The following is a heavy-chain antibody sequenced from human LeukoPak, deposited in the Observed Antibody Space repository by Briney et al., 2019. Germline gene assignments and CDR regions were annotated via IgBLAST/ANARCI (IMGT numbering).Heavy chain of an antibody. J-gene: IGHJ5*02. CDR1: GGTFSSYA. CDR3: ARGFYYGSGRYNWFDP. CDR2: IIPIFGTA. D-gene: IGHD3-10*01. V-gene: IGHV1-69*13. Sequence: AVKVSCKASGGTFSSYAISWVRQAPGQGLEWMGGIIPIFGTANYAQKFQGRVTITADESTSTAYMELSSLRSEDTAVYYCARGFYYGSGRYNWFDPWGQGTLITVSS.